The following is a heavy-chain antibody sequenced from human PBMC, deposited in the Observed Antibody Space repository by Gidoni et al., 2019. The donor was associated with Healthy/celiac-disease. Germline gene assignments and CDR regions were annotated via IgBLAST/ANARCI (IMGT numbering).Heavy chain of an antibody. J-gene: IGHJ6*02. V-gene: IGHV4-4*07. CDR3: ARAKQWELLSYYYYGMDV. Sequence: QVQLQESGPGLVKPSETLSLTCTVSGGSISRYYWSWIRQPAGKGLEWIGRIYTSGSTNYNPSLKSRVTMSVDTSKNQFSLKLSSVTAADTAVYYCARAKQWELLSYYYYGMDVWGQGTTVTVSS. D-gene: IGHD1-26*01. CDR1: GGSISRYY. CDR2: IYTSGST.